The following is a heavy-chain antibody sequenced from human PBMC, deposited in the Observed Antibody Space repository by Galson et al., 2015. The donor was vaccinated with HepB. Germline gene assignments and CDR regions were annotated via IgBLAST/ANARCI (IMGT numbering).Heavy chain of an antibody. V-gene: IGHV3-30*18. CDR1: GFTFSSYG. CDR3: AKDILTMIVVEYYYYGMDV. Sequence: SLRLSCAASGFTFSSYGMHWVRQAPGKGLEWVAVISYDGSNKYYADSVKGRFTISRDNSKNTLYLQMNSLRAEDTAVYYCAKDILTMIVVEYYYYGMDVWGQGTTVTVSS. J-gene: IGHJ6*02. CDR2: ISYDGSNK. D-gene: IGHD3-22*01.